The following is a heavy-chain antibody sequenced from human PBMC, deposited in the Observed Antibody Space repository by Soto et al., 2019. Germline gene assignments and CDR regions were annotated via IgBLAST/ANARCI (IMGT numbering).Heavy chain of an antibody. CDR1: GGSISSYY. D-gene: IGHD6-19*01. Sequence: SETLSLTCTVSGGSISSYYWSWIRQPPGKGLEWIGYIYYSGSTNYNPSLKSRVTISVDTSKNQFSLKLSSVTAADTAVYYCARFISVAGTFDYWGQGTLVTVSS. V-gene: IGHV4-59*01. CDR2: IYYSGST. CDR3: ARFISVAGTFDY. J-gene: IGHJ4*02.